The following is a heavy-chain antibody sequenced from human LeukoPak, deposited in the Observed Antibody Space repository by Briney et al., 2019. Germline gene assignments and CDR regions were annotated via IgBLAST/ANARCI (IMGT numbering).Heavy chain of an antibody. V-gene: IGHV1-2*02. CDR2: INPNSGGT. J-gene: IGHJ4*02. CDR1: GYTFIGYY. Sequence: ASVKVSCKASGYTFIGYYMHWVREAPGQGLQWMGWINPNSGGTTYAQKFQGRVTMTRDTSISTAYMELSGLRSDDTAIYYCGLTRGIYPVDYWGQGTLVTVSS. CDR3: GLTRGIYPVDY. D-gene: IGHD1-26*01.